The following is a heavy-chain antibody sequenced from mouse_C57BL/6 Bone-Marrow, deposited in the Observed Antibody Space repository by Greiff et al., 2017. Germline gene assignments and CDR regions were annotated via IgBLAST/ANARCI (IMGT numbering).Heavy chain of an antibody. CDR1: GYTFTEYT. Sequence: QVHVKQSGAELVKPGASVKLSCKASGYTFTEYTIHWVKQRSGQGLEWIGWFYPGSGSIKYNEKFKDKATLTADKSSSTVYMELSRLTSEDSAVYFCARHGSLLYYDYDVFAYWGQGTLVTVSA. V-gene: IGHV1-62-2*01. J-gene: IGHJ3*01. CDR2: FYPGSGSI. D-gene: IGHD2-4*01. CDR3: ARHGSLLYYDYDVFAY.